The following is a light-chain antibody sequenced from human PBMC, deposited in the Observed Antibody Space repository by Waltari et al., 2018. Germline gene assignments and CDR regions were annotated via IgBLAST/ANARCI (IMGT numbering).Light chain of an antibody. CDR3: QQTYSTWT. V-gene: IGKV1-39*01. CDR2: ATS. J-gene: IGKJ1*01. Sequence: DIQMTQSPSSLSASVGDRVTITCRASQSISNKLNWYQQKPGKAPKLLIYATSVLQSGVPSRFSGRGSGTDFTLTISILQPEDFATYYCQQTYSTWTFGQGTAVEIK. CDR1: QSISNK.